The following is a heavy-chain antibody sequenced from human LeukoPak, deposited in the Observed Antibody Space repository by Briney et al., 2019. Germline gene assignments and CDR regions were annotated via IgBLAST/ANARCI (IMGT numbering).Heavy chain of an antibody. CDR1: GGSISSYY. D-gene: IGHD3-9*01. V-gene: IGHV4-59*08. CDR3: ARMRDYDILTGYLYYFDY. Sequence: KPSETLSLTCTVSGGSISSYYWSWIRQPPGKGLEWIGYIYYSGSTNYNPSLKSRVTISVDTSKNQFSLKLSSVTAADTAVYYCARMRDYDILTGYLYYFDYWGQGTLVTVSS. CDR2: IYYSGST. J-gene: IGHJ4*02.